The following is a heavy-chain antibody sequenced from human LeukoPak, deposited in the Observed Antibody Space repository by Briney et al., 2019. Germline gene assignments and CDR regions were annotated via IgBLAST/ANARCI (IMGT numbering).Heavy chain of an antibody. CDR3: ARGNDYSFDY. J-gene: IGHJ4*02. V-gene: IGHV4-59*01. Sequence: KTSETLSLTCAVYGGSFSGYYWSWIRQPPGKGLEWIGYIYYSGSTNYNPSLKSRVTISVDTSKNQFSLKLSSVTAADTAVYYCARGNDYSFDYWGQGTLVTVSS. CDR2: IYYSGST. D-gene: IGHD4-11*01. CDR1: GGSFSGYY.